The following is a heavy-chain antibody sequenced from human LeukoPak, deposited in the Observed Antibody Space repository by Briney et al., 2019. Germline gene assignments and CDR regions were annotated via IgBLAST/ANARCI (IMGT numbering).Heavy chain of an antibody. Sequence: SETLSLTCSVSGGSIISSNYYWGWIRQPPGKGLEWIGSIYQSGSGSSYYNPSLKSRVTISGDTSKNQFFLRLSSVTAADTAVYYCASILRFLPYRRFDYWGQGTLVTVPS. CDR2: IYQSGSGSS. CDR1: GGSIISSNYY. D-gene: IGHD3-3*01. V-gene: IGHV4-39*01. CDR3: ASILRFLPYRRFDY. J-gene: IGHJ4*02.